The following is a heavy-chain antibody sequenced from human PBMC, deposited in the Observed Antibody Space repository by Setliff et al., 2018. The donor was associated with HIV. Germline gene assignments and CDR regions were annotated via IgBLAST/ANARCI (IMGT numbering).Heavy chain of an antibody. J-gene: IGHJ4*02. Sequence: PGGSLRLSCAASRFTFIEFWMNWVRQAPGKGLEWVANINQDGSEKYYVDSVKGRFTISRDNAKNSLSLQMNSLRPEDTALYYCVKDFLPPLGVYYFDYWGQGALVTVSS. V-gene: IGHV3-7*03. CDR3: VKDFLPPLGVYYFDY. CDR1: RFTFIEFW. D-gene: IGHD3-16*01. CDR2: INQDGSEK.